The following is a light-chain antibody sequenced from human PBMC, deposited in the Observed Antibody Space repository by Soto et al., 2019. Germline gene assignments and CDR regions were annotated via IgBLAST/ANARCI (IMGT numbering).Light chain of an antibody. CDR3: QQYGSSGT. V-gene: IGKV1-5*01. Sequence: DIQMTQSPSTLSASVVDRVTITGRASKNINTWVAWYQQKPGKAPKLLIYDASSLESGVPSRFSGSGSGTDFTLTISRLETEDFAVYYCQQYGSSGTFGQGTKVDIK. J-gene: IGKJ1*01. CDR2: DAS. CDR1: KNINTW.